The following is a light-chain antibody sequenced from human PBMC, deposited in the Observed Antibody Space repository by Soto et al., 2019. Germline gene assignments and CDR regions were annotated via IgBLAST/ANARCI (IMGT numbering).Light chain of an antibody. V-gene: IGKV1-5*01. CDR1: QSINNW. Sequence: DIHMTQSPSTLSASVLDIVTITFLASQSINNWLAWYQQKPGKAPKLLMYDASSVERGVPSRFSGSGSGTEFTLTISSLQPDDFATYYCQQYKSDFRTFGQGTKVDIK. CDR3: QQYKSDFRT. CDR2: DAS. J-gene: IGKJ1*01.